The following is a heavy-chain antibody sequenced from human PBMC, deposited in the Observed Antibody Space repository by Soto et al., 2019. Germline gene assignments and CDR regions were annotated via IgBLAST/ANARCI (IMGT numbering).Heavy chain of an antibody. D-gene: IGHD6-13*01. Sequence: QVQLVESGGGVVQPGRSLRLSCAASGFTFSSYGMHWVRQAPGKGLEWVAVISYDGSKKYHADSVKGRFTISRDNSKNTXXLQMNSLRAEDTAVYYCAKDGRGPYSSSWYDWFDPWGQGTLVTVSS. CDR2: ISYDGSKK. CDR1: GFTFSSYG. V-gene: IGHV3-30*18. J-gene: IGHJ5*02. CDR3: AKDGRGPYSSSWYDWFDP.